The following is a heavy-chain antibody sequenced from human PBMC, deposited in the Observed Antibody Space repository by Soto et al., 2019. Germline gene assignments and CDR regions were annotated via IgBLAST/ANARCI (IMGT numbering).Heavy chain of an antibody. CDR1: GFSFSDYY. V-gene: IGHV3-11*01. CDR2: ISSRGSSI. D-gene: IGHD2-21*02. Sequence: QVQLVESGGGLVKPGGSLRLSCAASGFSFSDYYMTWFRQAPGKGLERVSYISSRGSSIYYVGSVRGRFTISRDSTKNTLFLQVNSLRVEDTAGYFCARSRCCGGVCYVGRGDGAFDLWGPGTVVTVSS. CDR3: ARSRCCGGVCYVGRGDGAFDL. J-gene: IGHJ3*01.